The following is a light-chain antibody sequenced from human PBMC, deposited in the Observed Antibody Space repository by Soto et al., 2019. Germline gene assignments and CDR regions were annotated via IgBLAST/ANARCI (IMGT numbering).Light chain of an antibody. V-gene: IGKV1-5*03. CDR1: QSISGW. CDR2: KAS. Sequence: DIQMTQSPSTLSASVGDRVTITCRASQSISGWLAWYQQKPGKAPKLMIYKASSLESGVPSRFSGSGSGTEFTLNISSLQHVDFATYYCPQYNSYWTFGQGTKVEIK. J-gene: IGKJ1*01. CDR3: PQYNSYWT.